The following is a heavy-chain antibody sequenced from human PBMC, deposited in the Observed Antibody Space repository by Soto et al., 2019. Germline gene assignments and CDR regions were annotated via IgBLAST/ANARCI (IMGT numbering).Heavy chain of an antibody. J-gene: IGHJ5*02. CDR3: VRDQCRTTRCYQNYFEP. D-gene: IGHD2-2*01. CDR1: VFTFSNYG. V-gene: IGHV3-33*08. Sequence: PVGSLRLSCTCTVFTFSNYGIHCVRHSPGKWLEWVGFVWHDGNNEYYADSLKGRITISRDNSNNTVSLLISSLRAEDSAVYYCVRDQCRTTRCYQNYFEPWGQGTLVNVSS. CDR2: VWHDGNNE.